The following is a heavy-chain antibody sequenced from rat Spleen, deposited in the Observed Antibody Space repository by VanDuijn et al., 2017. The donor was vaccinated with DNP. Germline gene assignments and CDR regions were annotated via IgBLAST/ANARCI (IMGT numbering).Heavy chain of an antibody. CDR2: ISYDGSDT. Sequence: EVQLVESGGGLVQPGRSLKLSCAVSGITFSDHNMAWVRQAPKKGLEWVATISYDGSDTYYRDSVKGRFTMSRDNAKSTLYLQMNSLRSEDTATYYCTRINYGGYYYVMDAWGQGASVTVSS. CDR3: TRINYGGYYYVMDA. V-gene: IGHV5-7*01. J-gene: IGHJ4*01. CDR1: GITFSDHN. D-gene: IGHD1-11*01.